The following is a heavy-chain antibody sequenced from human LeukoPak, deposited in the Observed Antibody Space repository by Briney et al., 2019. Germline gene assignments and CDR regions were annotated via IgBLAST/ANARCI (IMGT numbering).Heavy chain of an antibody. Sequence: GGSLRLSCATSGFTFSSYSMNWVRQAPGKGLEWVSGISGSGGSTYYADSVKGRFIISRDNSKNTLYLQMNSLRAEDTAVYYCAKGWRVCSGSPFDYWGQGTLVTVSP. V-gene: IGHV3-23*01. J-gene: IGHJ4*02. CDR3: AKGWRVCSGSPFDY. CDR2: ISGSGGST. CDR1: GFTFSSYS. D-gene: IGHD1-26*01.